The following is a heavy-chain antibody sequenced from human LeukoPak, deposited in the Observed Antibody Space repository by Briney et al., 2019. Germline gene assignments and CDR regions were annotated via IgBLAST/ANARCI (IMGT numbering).Heavy chain of an antibody. CDR2: ISSSSSYI. CDR1: GFTFSSYS. Sequence: GGSLRLSCAASGFTFSSYSMNWARQAPGKGLEWVSSISSSSSYIYYADSVKGRFTISRDNAKNSLYLQMNSLRAEDTAVYYCARDGRYYDSSGYPLFDYWGQGTLVTVSS. V-gene: IGHV3-21*01. D-gene: IGHD3-22*01. CDR3: ARDGRYYDSSGYPLFDY. J-gene: IGHJ4*02.